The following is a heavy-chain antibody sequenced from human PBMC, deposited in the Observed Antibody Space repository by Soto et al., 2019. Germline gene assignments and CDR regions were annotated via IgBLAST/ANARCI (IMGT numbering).Heavy chain of an antibody. D-gene: IGHD3-3*01. Sequence: SETLSLTCAVYGGSFSGYYWSWIRQPPGKGLEWIGEVNHSGSTNYNPSLKSRVTISVDTSKNQFSLKLSSVTAADTAVYYCERGGLRFSPPPRGWSDPWGQRTLVTGSS. V-gene: IGHV4-34*01. CDR2: VNHSGST. CDR3: ERGGLRFSPPPRGWSDP. CDR1: GGSFSGYY. J-gene: IGHJ5*02.